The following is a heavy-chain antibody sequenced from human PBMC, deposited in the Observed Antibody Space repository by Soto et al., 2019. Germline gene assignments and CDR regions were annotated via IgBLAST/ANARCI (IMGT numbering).Heavy chain of an antibody. CDR3: ARDSYYDVLTGYSRNAFDI. V-gene: IGHV1-2*02. CDR1: GYTFTGHY. J-gene: IGHJ3*02. CDR2: INPNTGGT. D-gene: IGHD3-9*01. Sequence: QVHLVQSGAEVKKPGASVQVSCKASGYTFTGHYMHWVRQAPGQGFEWMGWINPNTGGTIFAQKFQGRVTMTRDTSVSTAYMDLSRLTSDDTAVYFCARDSYYDVLTGYSRNAFDIWGQGTMVTVSS.